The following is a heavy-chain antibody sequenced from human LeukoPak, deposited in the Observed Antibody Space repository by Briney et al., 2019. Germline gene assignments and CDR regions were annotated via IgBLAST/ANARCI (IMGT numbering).Heavy chain of an antibody. CDR2: ISGSGDTT. V-gene: IGHV3-23*01. D-gene: IGHD5-18*01. CDR1: GFTFSNYA. Sequence: GGSLRLSCAASGFTFSNYAMSWVRQAPGKGLEWVSAISGSGDTTYYADSVKGRFTTSRDNSKNTLYLQMNSLRAEDTAVYYCAKAKTQAMVLPGNYWGQGTLVTVSS. CDR3: AKAKTQAMVLPGNY. J-gene: IGHJ4*02.